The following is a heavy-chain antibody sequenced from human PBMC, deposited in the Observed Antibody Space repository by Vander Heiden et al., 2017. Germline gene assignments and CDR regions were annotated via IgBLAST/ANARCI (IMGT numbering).Heavy chain of an antibody. J-gene: IGHJ6*02. CDR1: GFTFSGYS. Sequence: EVQLVESGGGLVQPGGSLRPSCAASGFTFSGYSMNWVRQAPGKGLEWVSYISSSSSTIYYADSVKGRFTISRDNAKNSLYLQMNSLRDEDTAVYYCARQLVRVYYYYGMDVWGQGTTVTVSS. CDR3: ARQLVRVYYYYGMDV. V-gene: IGHV3-48*02. D-gene: IGHD3-10*01. CDR2: ISSSSSTI.